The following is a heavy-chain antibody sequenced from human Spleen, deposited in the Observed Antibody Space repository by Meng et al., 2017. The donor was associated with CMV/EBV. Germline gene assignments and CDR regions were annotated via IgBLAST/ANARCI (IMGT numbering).Heavy chain of an antibody. V-gene: IGHV1-2*02. CDR2: INPNSGGT. CDR3: AREITGGGYSYGYHFGY. D-gene: IGHD5-18*01. Sequence: QGELVQSGAEVKKPGASVKVSCKASGYTFTGYYMHWVRQAPGQGLEWMGWINPNSGGTNYAQKFQGRVTMTRDTSISTAYMELSRLRSDDTAVYYCAREITGGGYSYGYHFGYWGQGTLVTVSS. CDR1: GYTFTGYY. J-gene: IGHJ4*02.